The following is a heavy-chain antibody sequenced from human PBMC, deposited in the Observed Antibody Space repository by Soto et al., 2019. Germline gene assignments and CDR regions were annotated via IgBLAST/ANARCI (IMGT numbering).Heavy chain of an antibody. CDR3: AKQGRLTLFYHGMDV. J-gene: IGHJ6*02. CDR2: IDPRDSWI. D-gene: IGHD3-9*01. Sequence: GESLKISCKGSGYDFSNSYINWVRQMPGKGLEWVGRIDPRDSWINYSPSVQGHVTISADKSINTAYLQWSSLEASDTATYYCAKQGRLTLFYHGMDVWAKGPRSPSP. V-gene: IGHV5-10-1*01. CDR1: GYDFSNSY.